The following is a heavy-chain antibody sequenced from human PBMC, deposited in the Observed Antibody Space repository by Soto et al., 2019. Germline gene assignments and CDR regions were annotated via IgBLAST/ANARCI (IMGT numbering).Heavy chain of an antibody. V-gene: IGHV3-33*01. CDR3: ARDLSYWSLLIDH. D-gene: IGHD2-8*02. Sequence: GGSLRLSCTASGFILSRYGLHWIRQAPGKGLEWVAGLWSNGITRSYADSVKGRFTISRDTSENMLYLQMNSLGAEDTAVYYCARDLSYWSLLIDHWGQGTLVTVSS. CDR2: LWSNGITR. J-gene: IGHJ4*02. CDR1: GFILSRYG.